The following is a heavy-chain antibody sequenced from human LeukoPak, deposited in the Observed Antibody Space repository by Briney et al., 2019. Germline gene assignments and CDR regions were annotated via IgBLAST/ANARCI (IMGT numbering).Heavy chain of an antibody. Sequence: PGGSLRLSCAASGFTFSSYAMSWVRQAPGKGLEWVSAISGSGGSTYYADSVKGRFTISRDNSKNTLYLQMNSLRAEDTAVYYCANSMVREVNLAPFDYWGQGTLVTVSS. J-gene: IGHJ4*02. CDR3: ANSMVREVNLAPFDY. CDR2: ISGSGGST. CDR1: GFTFSSYA. V-gene: IGHV3-23*01. D-gene: IGHD3-10*01.